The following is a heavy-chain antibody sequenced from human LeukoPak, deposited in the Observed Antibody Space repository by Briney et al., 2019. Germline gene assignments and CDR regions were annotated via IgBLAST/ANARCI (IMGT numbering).Heavy chain of an antibody. D-gene: IGHD6-13*01. J-gene: IGHJ4*02. CDR2: IYYSGST. Sequence: PSETLSLTCTVSGGSISGYYWSWIRQPPGKGLEWIGYIYYSGSTNYNPSLKSRVTISVDTSKNQFSLKLSSVTAADTAVYYCARGGGIAAAGTDYYFDYWGQGTLVTVSS. CDR3: ARGGGIAAAGTDYYFDY. V-gene: IGHV4-59*08. CDR1: GGSISGYY.